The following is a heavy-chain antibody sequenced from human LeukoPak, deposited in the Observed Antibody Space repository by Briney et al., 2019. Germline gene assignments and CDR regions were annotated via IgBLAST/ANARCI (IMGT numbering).Heavy chain of an antibody. CDR3: AKSGRDIWSGYYERLKPYPGFDY. J-gene: IGHJ4*02. Sequence: GGSLRLSCAASGFTFSSYGMHRVRQAPGKGLEWVAFIRYDGSNKYYADSVKGRFTISRDNSKNTLYLQMNSLRAEDTAVCYCAKSGRDIWSGYYERLKPYPGFDYWGQGTLVTVSS. CDR2: IRYDGSNK. D-gene: IGHD3-3*01. CDR1: GFTFSSYG. V-gene: IGHV3-30*02.